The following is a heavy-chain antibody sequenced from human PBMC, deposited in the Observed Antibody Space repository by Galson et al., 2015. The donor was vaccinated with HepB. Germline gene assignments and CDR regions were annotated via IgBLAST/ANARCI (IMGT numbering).Heavy chain of an antibody. V-gene: IGHV3-30*04. J-gene: IGHJ2*01. D-gene: IGHD4-17*01. CDR1: GFSFNYFP. CDR3: VRPRGEGAGDYQNWYFDL. Sequence: SLRLCCEASGFSFNYFPMHWVRQAPGKGLEWVAVISYTGRYTNYADFGKGRFTIYRDNSKYALYLQMISLRVEETALYYCVRPRGEGAGDYQNWYFDLWGRGTLVTVSS. CDR2: ISYTGRYT.